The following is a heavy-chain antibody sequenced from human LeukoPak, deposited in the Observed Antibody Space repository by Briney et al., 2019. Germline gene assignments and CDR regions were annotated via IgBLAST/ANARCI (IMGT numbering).Heavy chain of an antibody. V-gene: IGHV3-23*01. J-gene: IGHJ4*02. CDR2: ISSSGGTT. CDR3: AKVGRGYSGYGPRYFDY. CDR1: GFMFSDYA. D-gene: IGHD5-12*01. Sequence: GGSLRLSCVASGFMFSDYAMGWVRQAPGKGLEWVSSISSSGGTTFYADSVKGRFTISRDLLNKTVHLEMKAMRAEDTAVYYCAKVGRGYSGYGPRYFDYWGQGTLVTVSS.